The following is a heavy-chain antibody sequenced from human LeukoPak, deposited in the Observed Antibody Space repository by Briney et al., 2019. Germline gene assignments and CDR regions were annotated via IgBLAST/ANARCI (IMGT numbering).Heavy chain of an antibody. V-gene: IGHV3-48*03. CDR1: GFTFSNYE. CDR3: ASLWELLGS. D-gene: IGHD1-26*01. Sequence: GGSLRLSRAASGFTFSNYEMDWVRQAPGKGLEWVSYISIDGKTIHYADSVKGRFTISRDNAKNSVYLQMNSLRVEDTAVYYCASLWELLGSWGQGTLVTVSS. CDR2: ISIDGKTI. J-gene: IGHJ4*02.